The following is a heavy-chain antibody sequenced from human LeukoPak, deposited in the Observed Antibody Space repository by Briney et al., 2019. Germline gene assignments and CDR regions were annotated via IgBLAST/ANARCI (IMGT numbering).Heavy chain of an antibody. CDR1: GFTFTNYW. J-gene: IGHJ4*02. V-gene: IGHV3-74*01. D-gene: IGHD1-26*01. CDR2: LPPDELGI. Sequence: PGGSLRLSCAASGFTFTNYWMHWVRQAPGMGLVWVSRLPPDELGIIYADSVKGRFTISRDNAKNILYLQMNNLGVEDTAVYFCAKGEWELPTFFDHWGQRTLVTVSS. CDR3: AKGEWELPTFFDH.